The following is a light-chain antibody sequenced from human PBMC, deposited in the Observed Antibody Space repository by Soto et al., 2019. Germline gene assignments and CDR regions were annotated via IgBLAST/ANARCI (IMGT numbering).Light chain of an antibody. CDR3: QQYYNNPIT. CDR2: WAS. J-gene: IGKJ1*01. CDR1: QSVLYSSNNKNF. Sequence: DIVMTQSPESLAVSLGDRATINCKSSQSVLYSSNNKNFLGWYQQKVGQPPKLLIYWASTRESGVPDRFSGSGSGTDFTLTISSLQAEDVAIYYCQQYYNNPITFGQGTKVDIK. V-gene: IGKV4-1*01.